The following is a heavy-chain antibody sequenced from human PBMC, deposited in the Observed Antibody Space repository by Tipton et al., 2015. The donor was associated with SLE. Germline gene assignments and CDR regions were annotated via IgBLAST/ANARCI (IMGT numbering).Heavy chain of an antibody. CDR3: ARDRVVDGMDV. CDR1: GDSFMRYY. V-gene: IGHV1-46*01. Sequence: QVQLVQSGAEVKKPGASVTVSCKASGDSFMRYYIHWVRQAPGQGLEWMGMIDPSSHIKPYAQKFQGRVTMTRDTSTSTFYMELSGLKPDDTAVYYCARDRVVDGMDVWGQGTTVTVSS. D-gene: IGHD2-15*01. J-gene: IGHJ6*02. CDR2: IDPSSHIK.